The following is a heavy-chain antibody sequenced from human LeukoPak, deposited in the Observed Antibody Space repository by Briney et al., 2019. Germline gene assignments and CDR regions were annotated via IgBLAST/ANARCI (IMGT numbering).Heavy chain of an antibody. V-gene: IGHV3-21*06. CDR2: IAPTGSDR. CDR1: GLTFSTSG. CDR3: ATETNGRHYDY. D-gene: IGHD1-14*01. Sequence: GGSLRLSCTASGLTFSTSGFNWVRQAPGKGLEWVTSIAPTGSDRYHADSIKGRFTISRDNANNFLYLQMNSLRAEDTAVYYCATETNGRHYDYWGQGTLLTVSS. J-gene: IGHJ4*02.